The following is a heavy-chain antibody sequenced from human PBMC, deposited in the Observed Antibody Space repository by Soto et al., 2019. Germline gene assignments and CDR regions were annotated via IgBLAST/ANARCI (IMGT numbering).Heavy chain of an antibody. Sequence: GASVKVSCKASGYTFTSYGISWVRQAPGQGLEWMGWINANSGSTNYAQKLQGWVTMTRDTSISTAYMELSRLRSDDTAVYYCARGKGFWSGYYPPDYYYYYMDVWGKGTTVTVSS. CDR1: GYTFTSYG. CDR3: ARGKGFWSGYYPPDYYYYYMDV. D-gene: IGHD3-3*01. V-gene: IGHV1-2*04. J-gene: IGHJ6*03. CDR2: INANSGST.